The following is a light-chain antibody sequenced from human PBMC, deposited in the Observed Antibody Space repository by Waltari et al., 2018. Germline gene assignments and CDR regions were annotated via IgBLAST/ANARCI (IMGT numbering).Light chain of an antibody. V-gene: IGLV3-21*02. CDR1: DIRDKT. CDR3: QVWDGDADHPV. J-gene: IGLJ2*01. CDR2: DDT. Sequence: YELTQPPSVSVAPGQTAKIPCGGHDIRDKTVPWYQQKPGQAPVLVIYDDTVRPSGLPKRISGSDTATLTIARVEAGDEAVYYCQVWDGDADHPVFGGGTKLTVL.